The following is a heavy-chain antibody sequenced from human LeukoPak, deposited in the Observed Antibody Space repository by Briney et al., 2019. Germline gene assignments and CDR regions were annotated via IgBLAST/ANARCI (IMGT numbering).Heavy chain of an antibody. CDR2: INPSGGST. D-gene: IGHD5-12*01. CDR3: AREQVATIPYFYYYYMDV. V-gene: IGHV1-46*01. J-gene: IGHJ6*03. Sequence: ASVKVSCKASGYTFISYYMHWVRQAPGQGLEWMGIINPSGGSTSYAQKFQGRVTMTRDMSTGTVYMELSSLRSEDTAVYYCAREQVATIPYFYYYYMDVWGKGTTVTISS. CDR1: GYTFISYY.